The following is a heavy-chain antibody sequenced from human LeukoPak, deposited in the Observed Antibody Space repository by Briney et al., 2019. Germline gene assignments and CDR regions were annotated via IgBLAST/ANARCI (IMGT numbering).Heavy chain of an antibody. CDR3: AKIYYDYVWGSFVDP. V-gene: IGHV3-23*01. Sequence: GWSLRLSCAASGFTFSSYAMSWVRQAPGKGLEWVSAISGSGGSTYYADSVKGRFTISRDNSKNTLYLQMNSLRAEDTAVYYCAKIYYDYVWGSFVDPWGQGTLVTVSS. D-gene: IGHD3-16*01. CDR1: GFTFSSYA. J-gene: IGHJ5*02. CDR2: ISGSGGST.